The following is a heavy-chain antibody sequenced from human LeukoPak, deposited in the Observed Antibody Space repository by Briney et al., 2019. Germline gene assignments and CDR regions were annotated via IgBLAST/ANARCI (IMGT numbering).Heavy chain of an antibody. V-gene: IGHV4-59*01. CDR3: ARGVYIAAAQYGY. J-gene: IGHJ4*02. D-gene: IGHD6-13*01. CDR2: IYYSGTT. CDR1: GGSISSYY. Sequence: PSETLSLTCTVSGGSISSYYWSWIRQPPGKGLEWIGYIYYSGTTNYNPSLKSRVTISADTSKNQFSLKLSSVTAADTAVYYCARGVYIAAAQYGYWGQGTLATVSS.